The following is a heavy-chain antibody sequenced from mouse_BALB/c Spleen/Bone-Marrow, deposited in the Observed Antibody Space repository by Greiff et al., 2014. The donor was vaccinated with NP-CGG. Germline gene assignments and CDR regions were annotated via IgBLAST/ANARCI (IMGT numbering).Heavy chain of an antibody. CDR3: TREGTCFAY. V-gene: IGHV1S81*02. D-gene: IGHD3-3*01. CDR2: INPSNGGT. Sequence: VQLVESGAELVKPGASVKLSCKSSGYTFTSYYMYWVKQRPGQGLEWIGGINPSNGGTNFNEKFKSKATLTVDKSSSTAYMQLSSLTSGDSAVYYCTREGTCFAYWGQGTLVTVSA. J-gene: IGHJ3*01. CDR1: GYTFTSYY.